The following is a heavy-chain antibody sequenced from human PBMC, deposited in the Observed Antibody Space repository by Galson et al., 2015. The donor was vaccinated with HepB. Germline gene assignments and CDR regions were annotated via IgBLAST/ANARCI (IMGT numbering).Heavy chain of an antibody. CDR1: VSYDSINTYY. J-gene: IGHJ5*02. CDR3: AKVGGTYCLHCSGFDP. D-gene: IGHD1-26*01. V-gene: IGHV4-59*01. Sequence: SETLSLTCTVSVSYDSINTYYWSWIRQPPGKGLEYIGYIFSTGTTNYNPSLKSRVTISLDTSKSQFSLKLSSVTAADTAVYYCAKVGGTYCLHCSGFDPWGQGTLVTVSS. CDR2: IFSTGTT.